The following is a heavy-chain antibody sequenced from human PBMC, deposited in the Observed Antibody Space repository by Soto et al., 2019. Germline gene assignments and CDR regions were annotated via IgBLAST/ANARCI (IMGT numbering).Heavy chain of an antibody. V-gene: IGHV3-23*01. CDR3: AKGGTSHIYGIDV. CDR1: GFIFQNFV. J-gene: IGHJ6*02. CDR2: IGGTGQYT. D-gene: IGHD2-2*01. Sequence: EVQLLETGGGLVQPGGSLRLSCKASGFIFQNFVINWVRQAPGKGLEWVSIIGGTGQYTFYADSVRGRFTFSRDNSENTVYVEMNSLRAEDTAIYSWAKGGTSHIYGIDVWGPGTAVMVSS.